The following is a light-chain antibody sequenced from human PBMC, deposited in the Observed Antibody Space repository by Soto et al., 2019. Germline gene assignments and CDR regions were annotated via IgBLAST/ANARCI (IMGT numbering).Light chain of an antibody. V-gene: IGKV1-5*01. CDR3: QQYNSYSWT. J-gene: IGKJ1*01. CDR1: QSISSW. CDR2: GAS. Sequence: DIQMTQSPSTLSASVGDRVTIACRASQSISSWLAWYQQKPGQAPRLLIYGASSRATGIPDRFSGSGSGTEFTLTISSLQPDDFATYYCQQYNSYSWTFGQGTKVDI.